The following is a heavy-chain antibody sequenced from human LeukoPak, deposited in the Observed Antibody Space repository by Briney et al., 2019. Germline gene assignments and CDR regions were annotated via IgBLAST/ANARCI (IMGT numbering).Heavy chain of an antibody. D-gene: IGHD6-19*01. CDR3: ASSLGIAVAGTYAFDI. CDR1: GYSISSGYY. Sequence: SETLSLTCTVSGYSISSGYYWGWIRHPPGKGLEWIGSIYHSGSTYYNPSLKSRVTISVDTSKNQFSLKLSSVTAADTAVYYCASSLGIAVAGTYAFDIWGQGTMVTVSS. J-gene: IGHJ3*02. CDR2: IYHSGST. V-gene: IGHV4-38-2*02.